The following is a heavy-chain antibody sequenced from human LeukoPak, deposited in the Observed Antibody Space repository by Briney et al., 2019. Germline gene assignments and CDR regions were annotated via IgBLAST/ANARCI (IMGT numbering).Heavy chain of an antibody. V-gene: IGHV3-53*01. D-gene: IGHD3-10*01. Sequence: GGSLRLSCAASGFTVSSNYMSWVRQAPGKGLEWVSVIYSGGSTYYADSVKGRFTNSRDNSKNTLYLQMNSLRAEDTAVYYCARDRGDWGFDYWGQGTLVTVSS. CDR1: GFTVSSNY. CDR3: ARDRGDWGFDY. CDR2: IYSGGST. J-gene: IGHJ4*02.